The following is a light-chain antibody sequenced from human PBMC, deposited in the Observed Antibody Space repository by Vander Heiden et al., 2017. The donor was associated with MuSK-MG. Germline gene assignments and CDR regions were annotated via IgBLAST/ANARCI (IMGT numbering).Light chain of an antibody. Sequence: SYVLTQPPSVSVAPGQTARITCGENNIGSKSVHWYQQKPGQAPGRGGYDDSDRPSGIPERFYGSNSATKANPHISWVEAGDESYEYCKVWDSSSVVCGGGTKLTVL. V-gene: IGLV3-21*02. CDR1: NIGSKS. J-gene: IGLJ2*01. CDR3: KVWDSSSVV. CDR2: DDS.